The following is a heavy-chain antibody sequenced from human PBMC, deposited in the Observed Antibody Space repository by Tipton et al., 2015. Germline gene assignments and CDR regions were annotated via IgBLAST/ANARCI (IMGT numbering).Heavy chain of an antibody. V-gene: IGHV4-34*01. CDR1: GGSFSGYY. CDR2: INHSGST. CDR3: ARGEVNRAFDI. J-gene: IGHJ3*02. D-gene: IGHD2/OR15-2a*01. Sequence: TLSLTCAVYGGSFSGYYWNWIRQSPGKGLEWIGEINHSGSTIDNPSLKSRVTISLDTSKNQFSLKLSSVTAADTAVYYCARGEVNRAFDIWGQGTMVTVSS.